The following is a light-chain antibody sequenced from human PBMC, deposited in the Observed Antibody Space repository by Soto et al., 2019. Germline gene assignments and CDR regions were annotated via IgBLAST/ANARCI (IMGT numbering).Light chain of an antibody. V-gene: IGKV1-39*01. CDR3: QQSYSTLALT. J-gene: IGKJ4*01. CDR2: TTS. CDR1: QSISRY. Sequence: DIQLTQSPSSLSASVGDRVSISCRASQSISRYLNWYQWRPGKAPTLLIYTTSSVQSGVPSRFSGSGSGTDFTLTISSLQPEDFATYYCQQSYSTLALTFGGGTKVEIK.